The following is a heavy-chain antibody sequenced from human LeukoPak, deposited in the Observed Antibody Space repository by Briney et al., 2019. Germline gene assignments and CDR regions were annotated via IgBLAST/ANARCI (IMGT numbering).Heavy chain of an antibody. Sequence: GGSLRLSCAASGFTFSLYWMHWVRQAPGKGLVWVSRIKGDGTITHYADSVKGRFTISRDNAKDTLYLQMNSLRDEDTAVYFCARERGSYYHDYWGQGTLLTVSS. CDR3: ARERGSYYHDY. D-gene: IGHD1-26*01. CDR1: GFTFSLYW. V-gene: IGHV3-74*01. J-gene: IGHJ4*02. CDR2: IKGDGTIT.